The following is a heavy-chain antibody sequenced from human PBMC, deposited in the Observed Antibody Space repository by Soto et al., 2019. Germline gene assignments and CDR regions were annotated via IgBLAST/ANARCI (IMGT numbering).Heavy chain of an antibody. CDR2: ITSSSDTI. J-gene: IGHJ6*02. CDR3: ARDLSRYDILTGYYIRDYYYGMDV. Sequence: PGGSLRLSSAASGFTFSSFHMNWVRQAPGRGLEWVAYITSSSDTIYYSDSVKGRFTISRDNGKNSLFLQMNSLGDEDTAVYYCARDLSRYDILTGYYIRDYYYGMDVWGQGTMVTVSS. V-gene: IGHV3-48*02. D-gene: IGHD3-9*01. CDR1: GFTFSSFH.